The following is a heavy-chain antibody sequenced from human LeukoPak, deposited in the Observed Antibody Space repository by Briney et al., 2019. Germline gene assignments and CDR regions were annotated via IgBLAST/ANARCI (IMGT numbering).Heavy chain of an antibody. CDR2: IYSGGST. V-gene: IGHV3-53*01. D-gene: IGHD2-21*02. Sequence: GGSLRLSCAASGFTVSSNYMSWVRQAPGKGLEWVSVIYSGGSTYYADSVKGRFTISRDNSKNTLYLQMNSLRAEDTAVYYCARGVAYCGGDCYAEYFQHWGQGTLVTVSS. CDR1: GFTVSSNY. CDR3: ARGVAYCGGDCYAEYFQH. J-gene: IGHJ1*01.